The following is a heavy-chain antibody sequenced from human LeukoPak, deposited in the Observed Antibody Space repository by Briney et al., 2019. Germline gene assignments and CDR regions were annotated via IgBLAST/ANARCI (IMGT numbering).Heavy chain of an antibody. CDR2: IYPGDSDT. Sequence: GESLRISCKGSGYTFSSYWIGWVRQMPGKGLEWMGIIYPGDSDTRYSPSLQGQVTISADKSISTAYLQWSSLKASDTAMYYCARHSGGYVPGRIDYWGQGTLVTVSS. CDR3: ARHSGGYVPGRIDY. J-gene: IGHJ4*02. V-gene: IGHV5-51*01. D-gene: IGHD2-15*01. CDR1: GYTFSSYW.